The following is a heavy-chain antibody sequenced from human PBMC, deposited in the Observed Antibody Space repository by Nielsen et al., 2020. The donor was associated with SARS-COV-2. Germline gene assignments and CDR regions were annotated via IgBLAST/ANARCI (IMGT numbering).Heavy chain of an antibody. CDR1: GFTFSSYG. Sequence: GESLKISCAASGFTFSSYGMHWVRQAPGKGLEWVAVISYDGSNKYYADSVKGRFTISRDNAKNSLYLQMNSLRAEDTAVYYCARDVIAAAASYGMDVWGQGTTVTVSS. V-gene: IGHV3-30*03. J-gene: IGHJ6*02. D-gene: IGHD6-13*01. CDR2: ISYDGSNK. CDR3: ARDVIAAAASYGMDV.